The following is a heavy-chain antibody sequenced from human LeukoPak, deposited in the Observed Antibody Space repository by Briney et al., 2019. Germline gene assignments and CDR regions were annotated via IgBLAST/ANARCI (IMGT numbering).Heavy chain of an antibody. CDR2: ISYDGSNK. Sequence: AGGSLRLSCAASGFTFSSYGMHWVRQAPGKGLEWVAVISYDGSNKYYADSVKGRFTISRDNSKNTLYLQMNSLRAEDTAVYYCAKEGDSSGWKTFDYWGQGTLVTVSS. D-gene: IGHD6-19*01. V-gene: IGHV3-30*18. J-gene: IGHJ4*02. CDR3: AKEGDSSGWKTFDY. CDR1: GFTFSSYG.